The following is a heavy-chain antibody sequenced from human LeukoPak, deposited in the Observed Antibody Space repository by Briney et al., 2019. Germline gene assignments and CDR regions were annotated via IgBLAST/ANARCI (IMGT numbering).Heavy chain of an antibody. D-gene: IGHD6-13*01. CDR3: ARDRGAAAGRRPPDY. V-gene: IGHV1-2*02. CDR2: INPNSGGT. J-gene: IGHJ4*02. CDR1: GYTFTGYY. Sequence: GASVKVSCKASGYTFTGYYMHWVRQAPGQGLEWMGWINPNSGGTNYAQKFQGRVTMTRDTSISTAYMELSSLRSDDTAVYYCARDRGAAAGRRPPDYWGQGTLVTVSS.